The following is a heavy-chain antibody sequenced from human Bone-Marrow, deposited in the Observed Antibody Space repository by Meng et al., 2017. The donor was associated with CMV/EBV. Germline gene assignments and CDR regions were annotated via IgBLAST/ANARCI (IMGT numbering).Heavy chain of an antibody. D-gene: IGHD2-2*02. CDR3: ARAPRYCSSTSCYMGDYFDY. Sequence: GESLKISCAASGFTFNNYGMHWVRQAPGKGLEWVSGINWNGGSTGYADSVKGRFTISRDNSKNTLYLQMNSLRAEDTAVYYCARAPRYCSSTSCYMGDYFDYWGQGNLVTVSS. J-gene: IGHJ4*02. V-gene: IGHV3-20*04. CDR1: GFTFNNYG. CDR2: INWNGGST.